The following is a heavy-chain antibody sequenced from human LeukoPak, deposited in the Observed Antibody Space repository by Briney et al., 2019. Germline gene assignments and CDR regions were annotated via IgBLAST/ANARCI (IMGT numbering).Heavy chain of an antibody. CDR1: GFTFSSYS. CDR2: ISSSSSYI. Sequence: GGSLRLSCAASGFTFSSYSMNWVRQAPGKGLEWVSSISSSSSYIYYADSVKGRFTISRDNAKNSLYLQMNSLRAEDTAVYYCARAGSGHDSQYDWGQGTLVTVSS. CDR3: ARAGSGHDSQYD. V-gene: IGHV3-21*01. D-gene: IGHD5-12*01. J-gene: IGHJ1*01.